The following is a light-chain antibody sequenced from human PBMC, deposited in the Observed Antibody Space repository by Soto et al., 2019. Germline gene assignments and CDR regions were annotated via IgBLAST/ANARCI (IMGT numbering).Light chain of an antibody. CDR3: QQYNSYSGT. Sequence: DIQMTQSPSTLSGSVGDRVTITCRASQTISSWLAWYQQKPGKAPKLLIYDASSLESGVQSRFSGSGSGTEFTLTISSLQPDDFATYYCQQYNSYSGTFGQGTKVDIK. V-gene: IGKV1-5*01. CDR1: QTISSW. J-gene: IGKJ1*01. CDR2: DAS.